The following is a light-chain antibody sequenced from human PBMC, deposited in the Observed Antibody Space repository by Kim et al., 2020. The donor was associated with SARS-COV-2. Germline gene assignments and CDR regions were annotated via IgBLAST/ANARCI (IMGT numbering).Light chain of an antibody. CDR2: DVN. CDR1: SSDVGGFNF. V-gene: IGLV2-14*03. J-gene: IGLJ3*02. CDR3: CSFTRSRSWM. Sequence: QSALTQPASVSGSPGQSITISCTGTSSDVGGFNFVYWYQQHPGKAPKLIIYDVNNRPSGISDRFFGSKSGNTASLTIFGLQAEDEGDYYCCSFTRSRSWMFGGGTQLTVL.